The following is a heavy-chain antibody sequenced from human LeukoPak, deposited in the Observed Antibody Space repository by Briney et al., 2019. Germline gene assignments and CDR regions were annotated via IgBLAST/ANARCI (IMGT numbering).Heavy chain of an antibody. Sequence: AASVKVSCKASVGTLSSYAISWVRQAPGQRLEWMGGIIPIFGTANDAQKFQGRVTITTDESTSTAYMELSSLRSEDTAVYYCASTGYCSGGSCYSSIRAEYFQHWGQGTLVTVSS. CDR3: ASTGYCSGGSCYSSIRAEYFQH. D-gene: IGHD2-15*01. J-gene: IGHJ1*01. CDR1: VGTLSSYA. V-gene: IGHV1-69*05. CDR2: IIPIFGTA.